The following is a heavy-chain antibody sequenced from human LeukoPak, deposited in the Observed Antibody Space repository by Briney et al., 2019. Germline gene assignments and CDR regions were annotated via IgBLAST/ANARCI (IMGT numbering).Heavy chain of an antibody. CDR1: GYTFTSYY. CDR3: ATDLGYCSGGSCYSDY. Sequence: ASVKVSCKASGYTFTSYYMHWVRQAPGQGLEWMGIINPSGGSTSYAQKFQGRVTMTEDTSTDTAYMELSSLRSEDTAVYYCATDLGYCSGGSCYSDYWGQGTLVTVSS. CDR2: INPSGGST. J-gene: IGHJ4*02. V-gene: IGHV1-46*01. D-gene: IGHD2-15*01.